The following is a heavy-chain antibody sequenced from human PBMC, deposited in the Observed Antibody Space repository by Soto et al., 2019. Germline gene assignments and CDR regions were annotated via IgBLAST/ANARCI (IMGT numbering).Heavy chain of an antibody. Sequence: SQTLSLTCAISGDSVSSNSAAWNWIRQSPSRGLEWLGRTYYRSKWYDDYAVSVKSRITINPDTSMNQFSLQLNPVTPEDTAVYYCARDCTNGVCYPSYHYGMDVWGQGTTVTVSS. CDR3: ARDCTNGVCYPSYHYGMDV. CDR2: TYYRSKWYD. D-gene: IGHD2-8*01. V-gene: IGHV6-1*01. CDR1: GDSVSSNSAA. J-gene: IGHJ6*02.